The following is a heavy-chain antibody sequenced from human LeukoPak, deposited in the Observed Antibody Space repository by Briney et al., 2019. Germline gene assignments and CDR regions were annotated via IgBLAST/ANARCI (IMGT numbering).Heavy chain of an antibody. D-gene: IGHD1-1*01. CDR1: GFTFSAYA. Sequence: GGSLRLSCSASGFTFSAYAMHWVRQAPGKGLEYASAISPNGGSTYYADSVKGRFTISRDNSKNTLYLQMSSLRVEDTAVYYCVPKGNEGYWGQGTLVTVSS. CDR2: ISPNGGST. CDR3: VPKGNEGY. V-gene: IGHV3-64D*06. J-gene: IGHJ4*02.